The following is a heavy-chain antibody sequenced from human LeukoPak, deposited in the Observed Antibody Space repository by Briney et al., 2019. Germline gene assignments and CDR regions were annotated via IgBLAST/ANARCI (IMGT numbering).Heavy chain of an antibody. CDR1: GFTVNTNC. Sequence: GGSLRLSCAVSGFTVNTNCFNWVRQAPGKGLEWVSVMCSVGNTHYADSVKGRFTISRDNSKNTLYLQMNSLRAEDTAVYYCAKELYGWYYDYWGQGTLVTVSS. D-gene: IGHD6-19*01. V-gene: IGHV3-53*01. J-gene: IGHJ4*02. CDR2: MCSVGNT. CDR3: AKELYGWYYDY.